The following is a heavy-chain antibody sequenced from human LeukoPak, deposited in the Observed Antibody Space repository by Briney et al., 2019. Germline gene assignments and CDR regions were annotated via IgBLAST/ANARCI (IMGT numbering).Heavy chain of an antibody. D-gene: IGHD6-13*01. CDR3: ARDGGYSSSSSASFDY. J-gene: IGHJ4*02. Sequence: SMKVSCKASGGTFSSYAISWVRQAPGQGLEWMGGIIPIFGTANYAQKFQGRVTITADESTSTAYMELSSLRSEDTAVYYCARDGGYSSSSSASFDYWGQGTLVTVSS. CDR1: GGTFSSYA. V-gene: IGHV1-69*13. CDR2: IIPIFGTA.